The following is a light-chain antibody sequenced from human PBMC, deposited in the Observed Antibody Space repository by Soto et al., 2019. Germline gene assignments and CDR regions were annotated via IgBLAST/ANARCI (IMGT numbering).Light chain of an antibody. V-gene: IGKV1-5*03. CDR3: QHYKSYPWT. J-gene: IGKJ1*01. CDR1: QSIDSW. Sequence: DIQMTQSPSTMSASVGDKVTITCLASQSIDSWLAWYQQKPGKAPKFLMYKASNLESGVPSRFSGSGSETEFTLTISSLQPDDFATYYCQHYKSYPWTFGQGTKVDI. CDR2: KAS.